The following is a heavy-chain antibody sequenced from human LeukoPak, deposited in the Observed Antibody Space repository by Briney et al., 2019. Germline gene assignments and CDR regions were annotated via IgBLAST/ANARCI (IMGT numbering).Heavy chain of an antibody. CDR2: VSPFNGNT. CDR1: GYTFSSYG. Sequence: ASVKVSFKASGYTFSSYGIIWVRQAPGQGLQWMGWVSPFNGNTDYAPKLQGRVTITTDTSTTTAYMELRSLTSDDTAVYYCARRGGSYSHSDFWGQGTLVTVSS. D-gene: IGHD1-26*01. CDR3: ARRGGSYSHSDF. J-gene: IGHJ4*02. V-gene: IGHV1-18*01.